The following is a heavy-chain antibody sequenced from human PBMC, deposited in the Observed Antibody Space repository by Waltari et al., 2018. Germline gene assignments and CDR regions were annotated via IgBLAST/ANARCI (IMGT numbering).Heavy chain of an antibody. Sequence: EVQLVQSGAEVKKPGATVKISCKVSGYTFTDYYMHWVQQAPGKGLEWMGIGEPEDGKTIYAEKFQGRVTITADTSTDTAYMELSSLRSEDTAVYYCATDPGIYSSGWYYYYGMDVWGQGTTVTVSS. D-gene: IGHD6-19*01. CDR2: GEPEDGKT. V-gene: IGHV1-69-2*01. J-gene: IGHJ6*02. CDR3: ATDPGIYSSGWYYYYGMDV. CDR1: GYTFTDYY.